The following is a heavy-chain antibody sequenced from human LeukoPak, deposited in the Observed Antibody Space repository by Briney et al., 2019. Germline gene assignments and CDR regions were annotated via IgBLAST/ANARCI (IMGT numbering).Heavy chain of an antibody. CDR3: ARLSHYFDSSGYYYVRFFDY. D-gene: IGHD3-22*01. J-gene: IGHJ4*02. V-gene: IGHV4-59*08. Sequence: SETLSLTCTVSGGSISGYYWSWIRQPPGKALEWIGYIYDSGSTNYNPSLKSRVAISVDKSKNQFSLKLSYVTAADTAVYYCARLSHYFDSSGYYYVRFFDYWGQGTLVTVSS. CDR1: GGSISGYY. CDR2: IYDSGST.